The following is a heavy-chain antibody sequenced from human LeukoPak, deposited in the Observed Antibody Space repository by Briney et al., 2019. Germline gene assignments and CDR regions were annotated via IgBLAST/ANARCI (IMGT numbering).Heavy chain of an antibody. J-gene: IGHJ4*02. CDR1: GFTFSNYW. V-gene: IGHV3-74*01. CDR2: VNSDGSST. D-gene: IGHD3-3*01. Sequence: GGSLRLSCAASGFTFSNYWMHWVRQAPGKGLVWVSRVNSDGSSTSYADPVKGRFTISRDNAKNSLYLQMNSLRAEDTAVYYCARVYTIVGVVYNYFDYWGQGTLVTVSS. CDR3: ARVYTIVGVVYNYFDY.